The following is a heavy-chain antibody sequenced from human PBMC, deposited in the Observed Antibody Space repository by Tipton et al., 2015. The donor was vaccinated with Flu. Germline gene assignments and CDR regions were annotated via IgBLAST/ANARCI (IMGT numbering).Heavy chain of an antibody. D-gene: IGHD1-26*01. CDR3: ARKEENGACVYFDY. CDR1: GYSFTSYE. CDR2: ISGYNGNT. V-gene: IGHV1-18*01. Sequence: QVQLVQSGAEVKKPGASVKLSCKASGYSFTSYEITWVRQAPGQGLELVGWISGYNGNTKYTQKFQGRVTMTADTPTTTAFMELTSLTSADTAMYYCARKEENGACVYFDYWGQGTLGTVSS. J-gene: IGHJ4*02.